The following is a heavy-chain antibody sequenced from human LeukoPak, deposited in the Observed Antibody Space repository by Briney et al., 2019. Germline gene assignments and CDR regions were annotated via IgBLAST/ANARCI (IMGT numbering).Heavy chain of an antibody. CDR1: GFAFGSEA. V-gene: IGHV3-23*01. Sequence: PPGGSLRLSCAVSGFAFGSEAMSWVRQAPGKGLEWVSVISDTTHYADSVKGRFTISRDNSKNTLFLQMNSLGAEDEALYYCAIVGVYSNYFDYWGQGTLVTVSS. J-gene: IGHJ4*02. CDR2: ISDTT. CDR3: AIVGVYSNYFDY. D-gene: IGHD4-11*01.